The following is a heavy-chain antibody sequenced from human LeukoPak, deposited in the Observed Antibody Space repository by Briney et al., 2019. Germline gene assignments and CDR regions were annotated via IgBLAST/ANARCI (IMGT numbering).Heavy chain of an antibody. CDR3: ARSLFRFLEWSYRSYYYYMDV. Sequence: SVKVSCKASGYTFTSYAISWVRQAPGQGLEWMGGIIPIFGTVNYAQKFQGRVTITADKSTSTAYMELSSLRSEDTAVYYCARSLFRFLEWSYRSYYYYMDVWGKGTTVTVSS. J-gene: IGHJ6*03. V-gene: IGHV1-69*06. CDR1: GYTFTSYA. D-gene: IGHD3-3*01. CDR2: IIPIFGTV.